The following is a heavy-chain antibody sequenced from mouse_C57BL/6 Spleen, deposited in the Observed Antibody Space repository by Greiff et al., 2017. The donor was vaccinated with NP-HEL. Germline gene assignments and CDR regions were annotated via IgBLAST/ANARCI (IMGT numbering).Heavy chain of an antibody. J-gene: IGHJ3*01. Sequence: QVQLQQSGPELVKPGASVKISCKASGYAFSRSWMNWVKQRPGRGLEWIGRIYPGDGDTNYNGKFKGKATLTADKSSSTAYMQLSSLTSEDSAVYFCARAGGNPAWFAYWGQGTLVTVSA. V-gene: IGHV1-82*01. CDR2: IYPGDGDT. CDR1: GYAFSRSW. CDR3: ARAGGNPAWFAY. D-gene: IGHD2-1*01.